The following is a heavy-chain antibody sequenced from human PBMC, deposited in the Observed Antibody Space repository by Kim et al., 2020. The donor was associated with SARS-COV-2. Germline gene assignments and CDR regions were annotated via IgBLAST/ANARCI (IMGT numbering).Heavy chain of an antibody. CDR1: GGTFSSYA. CDR3: ASPASLSGYNSYYFDY. V-gene: IGHV1-69*06. Sequence: SVKVSCKASGGTFSSYAISWVRQAPGQGLEWMGGIIPIFGTANYAQKFQGRVTITADKSTSTAYMELSSLRSEDTAVYYCASPASLSGYNSYYFDYWGQGTLVTVSS. D-gene: IGHD5-12*01. J-gene: IGHJ4*02. CDR2: IIPIFGTA.